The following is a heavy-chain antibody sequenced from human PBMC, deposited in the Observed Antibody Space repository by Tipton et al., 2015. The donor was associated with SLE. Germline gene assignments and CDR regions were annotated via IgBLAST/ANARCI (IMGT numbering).Heavy chain of an antibody. CDR3: AREDSSSWFYTRFDP. Sequence: TLSLTCTVSGASIYSGSYFWSWIRQPAGKGLEWIGRIHSTGSTNYNSSLESRVSMSIDTSKNHFSLKLYSVTAADTAVYYCAREDSSSWFYTRFDPWGQGTLVTVSS. CDR1: GASIYSGSYF. D-gene: IGHD2-2*02. CDR2: IHSTGST. V-gene: IGHV4-61*02. J-gene: IGHJ5*02.